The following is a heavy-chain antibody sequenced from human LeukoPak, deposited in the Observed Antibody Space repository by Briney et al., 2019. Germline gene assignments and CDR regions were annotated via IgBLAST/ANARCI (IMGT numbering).Heavy chain of an antibody. CDR2: INHSGST. V-gene: IGHV4-34*01. D-gene: IGHD6-13*01. J-gene: IGHJ1*01. CDR1: GGSFSGYY. Sequence: SETLSLTCAVYGGSFSGYYWSWVRQPPGKGLEWIGEINHSGSTNYNPSLKSRVTISVDTSKNQFSLKLSSVTAADTAVYYCAGRYSGSWCKHWGQGSLITVCS. CDR3: AGRYSGSWCKH.